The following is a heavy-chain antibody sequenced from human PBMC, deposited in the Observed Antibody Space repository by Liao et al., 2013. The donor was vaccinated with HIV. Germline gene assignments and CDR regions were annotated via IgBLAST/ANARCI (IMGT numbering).Heavy chain of an antibody. V-gene: IGHV4-39*07. CDR1: DVSISSANYY. D-gene: IGHD2-15*01. Sequence: QVQLQESGPGLVKPSETLSLTCTVSDVSISSANYYWGWIRQPPGKGLEWIGSIYNSGNTYYKSSLKSRVTISVDTSKNQFSLNLNYVTAADTAVYYCARSPGGGAFDIWGQGTMVTVSS. CDR3: ARSPGGGAFDI. CDR2: IYNSGNT. J-gene: IGHJ3*02.